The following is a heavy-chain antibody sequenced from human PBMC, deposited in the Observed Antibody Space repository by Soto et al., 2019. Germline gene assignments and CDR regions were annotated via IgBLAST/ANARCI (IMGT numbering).Heavy chain of an antibody. CDR1: GFTFSSYA. CDR3: ARDPGYSYGSNWFDP. D-gene: IGHD5-18*01. CDR2: ISYDGSNK. J-gene: IGHJ5*02. V-gene: IGHV3-30-3*01. Sequence: PGGSLRLSCAASGFTFSSYAMHWVRQAPGKGLEWVAVISYDGSNKYYADSVKGRFTISRDNSKNTLYLQMNSLRAEDTAVYYCARDPGYSYGSNWFDPWGQGTLVTVSS.